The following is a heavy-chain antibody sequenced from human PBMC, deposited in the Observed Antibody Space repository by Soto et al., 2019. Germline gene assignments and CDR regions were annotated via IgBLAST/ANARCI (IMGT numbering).Heavy chain of an antibody. CDR3: ARSAGVVDGDDY. CDR2: SNSYNGNT. J-gene: IGHJ4*02. D-gene: IGHD3-10*01. CDR1: GYIFINYG. V-gene: IGHV1-18*01. Sequence: QVQLVQSGAEVKKPGASVKVSCKASGYIFINYGISWVRQAPGQGLEWMVWSNSYNGNTKTAQTLQSRVTMTTDTTTNTAYMELSSLTAGDTAVHYWARSAGVVDGDDYWGQGTLVTVSS.